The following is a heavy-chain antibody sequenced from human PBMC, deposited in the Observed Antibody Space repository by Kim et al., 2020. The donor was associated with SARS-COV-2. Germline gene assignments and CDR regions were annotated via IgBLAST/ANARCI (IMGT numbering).Heavy chain of an antibody. CDR3: AKDRHTRPNSDDPNPLEY. D-gene: IGHD1-7*01. V-gene: IGHV3-23*01. J-gene: IGHJ4*02. Sequence: VEGRFTISRDNSKNTVDLKMSSLRAEDTAVYYCAKDRHTRPNSDDPNPLEYWGQGTLVTVSS.